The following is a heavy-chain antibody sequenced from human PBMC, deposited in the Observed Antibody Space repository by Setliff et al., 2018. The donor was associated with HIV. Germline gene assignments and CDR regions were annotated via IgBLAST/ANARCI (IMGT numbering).Heavy chain of an antibody. Sequence: SETMSLTCSVSAGSINTSSYYWAWVRQPPGNELEWIGSIYHDGTTHYRSSLRSRAAISIDTSKSQMSLKVRSVTAADTAVYFCAGHPVTSGWLSLNWFDPWGQGILVTVSS. CDR1: AGSINTSSYY. V-gene: IGHV4-39*07. D-gene: IGHD6-19*01. CDR3: AGHPVTSGWLSLNWFDP. J-gene: IGHJ5*01. CDR2: IYHDGTT.